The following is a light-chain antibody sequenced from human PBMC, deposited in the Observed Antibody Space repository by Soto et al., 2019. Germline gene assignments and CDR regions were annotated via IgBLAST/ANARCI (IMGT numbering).Light chain of an antibody. V-gene: IGKV1-5*01. J-gene: IGKJ1*01. CDR2: VAS. Sequence: DIQMTQSPSSVSASVGDRVTITCRASQSISNWLAWYQQKPGKAPRLLMYVASTLQSGVPSRFSGSGSTTDFTLTISRLQPDDFATYYCQQYSSYSLTFGQGTKVDI. CDR3: QQYSSYSLT. CDR1: QSISNW.